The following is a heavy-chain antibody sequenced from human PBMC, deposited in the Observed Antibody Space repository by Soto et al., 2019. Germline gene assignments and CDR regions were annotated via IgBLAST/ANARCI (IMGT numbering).Heavy chain of an antibody. D-gene: IGHD2-15*01. Sequence: QVQLVQSGAEVKKPGASVKVSCKASGYTFTSYAMHWVRQAPGQSLEWMGWINAGNGNTKYSQKFQGRVTITRDTSASTAYMELSSLRSEATAVYYCARGPGGPDGPGDYWGQGTLVTVSS. CDR2: INAGNGNT. J-gene: IGHJ4*02. CDR3: ARGPGGPDGPGDY. V-gene: IGHV1-3*01. CDR1: GYTFTSYA.